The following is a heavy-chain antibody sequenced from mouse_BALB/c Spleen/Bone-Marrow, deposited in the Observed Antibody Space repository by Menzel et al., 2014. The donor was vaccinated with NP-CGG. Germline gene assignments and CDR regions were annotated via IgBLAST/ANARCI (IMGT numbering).Heavy chain of an antibody. D-gene: IGHD2-1*01. CDR2: INPDSSTI. J-gene: IGHJ3*01. CDR3: ARPGWGNYVFVY. CDR1: GFDFSRYW. Sequence: EVKLMESGGGLVQPGGSLKLSCVASGFDFSRYWMSWVRQAPGKGLEWIGEINPDSSTINYTPSLKDKFIISRDNAKNTLYLQMSKVRSEDTALYYCARPGWGNYVFVYWGQGTLVTVST. V-gene: IGHV4-1*02.